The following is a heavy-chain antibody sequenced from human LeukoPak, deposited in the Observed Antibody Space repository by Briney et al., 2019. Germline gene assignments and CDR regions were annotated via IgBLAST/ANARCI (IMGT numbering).Heavy chain of an antibody. D-gene: IGHD5-18*01. J-gene: IGHJ3*02. Sequence: GGSLRLSCAASGFTFSSYALHWVRQAPGKGLEYVSAISSNGGSTYYANSVKGRFTISRDNSKNTLYLQMGSLRAEDKAVYYCARGVGGYSYVRTFDIWGQGTMVTVSS. CDR2: ISSNGGST. V-gene: IGHV3-64*01. CDR3: ARGVGGYSYVRTFDI. CDR1: GFTFSSYA.